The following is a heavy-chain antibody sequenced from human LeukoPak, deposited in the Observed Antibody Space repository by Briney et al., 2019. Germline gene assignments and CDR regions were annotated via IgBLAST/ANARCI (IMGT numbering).Heavy chain of an antibody. J-gene: IGHJ2*01. CDR1: GGSISSSY. CDR2: THHSGRT. CDR3: ARVGTTTKTTLDPWYFDL. Sequence: SETLSLTCSVSGGSISSSYWSWIRQPPGKGLEWIAYTHHSGRTNYNPSLKSRVTTSVDTSNNQFSLKVTSVTSADTAVYYCARVGTTTKTTLDPWYFDLWGRGTRVTVSA. D-gene: IGHD4-11*01. V-gene: IGHV4-59*01.